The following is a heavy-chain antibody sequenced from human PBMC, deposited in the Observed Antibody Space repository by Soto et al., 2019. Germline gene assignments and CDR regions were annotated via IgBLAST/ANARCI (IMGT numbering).Heavy chain of an antibody. Sequence: QVQLQESGPGLVKPSETLSLTCTVSGGSIRSYYWSWIRQPPGKGLEWIGYIYSSGTTNYNPSVKSRVTISVDTSKNQFSLKLSSVTAADTAVYYCARGSGWYHYWGQGTLVTVSS. CDR3: ARGSGWYHY. CDR1: GGSIRSYY. D-gene: IGHD6-19*01. CDR2: IYSSGTT. V-gene: IGHV4-4*08. J-gene: IGHJ4*02.